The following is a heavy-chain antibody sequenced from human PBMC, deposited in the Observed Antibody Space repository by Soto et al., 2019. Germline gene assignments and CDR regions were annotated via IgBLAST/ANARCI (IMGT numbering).Heavy chain of an antibody. CDR3: SSQASHFWSGKPQYYMDV. CDR1: GFTFSGSA. Sequence: EVQLVESGGGLVQPGGSLKLSCAASGFTFSGSAMHWVRQASGKGLEWVGRIRSKGNNYATAYGASLKGRFTISRDDSKNTAYLQMNILNTEDTAVYYCSSQASHFWSGKPQYYMDVWGKGSTVSVSS. D-gene: IGHD3-3*02. V-gene: IGHV3-73*01. CDR2: IRSKGNNYAT. J-gene: IGHJ6*03.